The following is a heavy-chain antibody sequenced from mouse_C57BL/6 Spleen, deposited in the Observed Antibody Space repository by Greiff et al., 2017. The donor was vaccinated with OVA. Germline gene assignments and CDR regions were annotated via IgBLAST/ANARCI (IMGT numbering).Heavy chain of an antibody. CDR3: ARRRGERTFDD. CDR1: GFTFSSYG. CDR2: ISSGGSYT. J-gene: IGHJ2*01. Sequence: EVMLVESGGDLVKPGGSLKLSCAASGFTFSSYGMSWVRQSPDKRLEWVATISSGGSYTYYPDSVKGRFTISRDNAKNTLYLQMSSLKSEDTAMYYCARRRGERTFDDWGQGTTLTVSS. V-gene: IGHV5-6*02.